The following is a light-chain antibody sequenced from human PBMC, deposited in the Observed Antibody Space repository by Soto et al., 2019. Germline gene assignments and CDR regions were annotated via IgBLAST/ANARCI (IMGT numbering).Light chain of an antibody. CDR3: QQRSIWPPT. CDR1: QSVSTY. Sequence: EIVLTQSPATLSLSPGERATLSCRASQSVSTYLVWYQQKPGQAPRLLIYDASNRATGSPARFSGSGSGTDITLTISSLEPEDFAVYYCQQRSIWPPTFGGGTKVEIK. V-gene: IGKV3-11*01. CDR2: DAS. J-gene: IGKJ4*01.